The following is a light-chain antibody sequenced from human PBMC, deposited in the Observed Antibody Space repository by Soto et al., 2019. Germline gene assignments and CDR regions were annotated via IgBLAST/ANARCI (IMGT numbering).Light chain of an antibody. J-gene: IGKJ1*01. V-gene: IGKV1-5*03. CDR2: KAS. CDR1: QTISSW. CDR3: QHYNSYSEA. Sequence: DIQMTQSPSTLSGSVGDRVTITCRASQTISSWLAWYQQKPGKAPKLLIYKASTLKSGVPSRFSSSGYGTEFTLTISSLQPDDFATYYCQHYNSYSEAFGQGTKLDIK.